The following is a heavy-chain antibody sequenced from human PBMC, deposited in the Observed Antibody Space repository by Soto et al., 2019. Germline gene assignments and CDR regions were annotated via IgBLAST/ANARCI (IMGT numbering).Heavy chain of an antibody. Sequence: QVQLQESGPGLVKPSGTLSLTCTVSGGSISIDNWWTWVRQTPGKGLEWVGEIYESGSTNYNASLRGRVTISVDKSKNQFSLKLASVTAADTAVYYCARYTYFSRRTYWYFDLWGRGTLVTVSS. CDR3: ARYTYFSRRTYWYFDL. J-gene: IGHJ2*01. D-gene: IGHD6-13*01. V-gene: IGHV4-4*02. CDR2: IYESGST. CDR1: GGSISIDNW.